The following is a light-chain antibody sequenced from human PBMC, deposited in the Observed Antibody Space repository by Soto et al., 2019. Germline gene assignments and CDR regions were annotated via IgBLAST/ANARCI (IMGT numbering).Light chain of an antibody. CDR2: GNS. CDR1: SSNIGAGYV. Sequence: QSVLTQPPSVSGAPGQRVTISCTGSSSNIGAGYVVHWYQQLPGTAPKLLIYGNSNRPSGVPDRFSGSKSGNTASLTISGLQAADEADYYCSLYTSENTYVFGTGTKLTVL. V-gene: IGLV1-40*01. CDR3: SLYTSENTYV. J-gene: IGLJ1*01.